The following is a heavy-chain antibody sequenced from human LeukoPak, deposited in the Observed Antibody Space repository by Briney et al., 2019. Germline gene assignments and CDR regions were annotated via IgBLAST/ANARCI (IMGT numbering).Heavy chain of an antibody. CDR3: ARLRNSGYDFSFDY. Sequence: GGSLRLSCAASGFTFSSYGMSWVRQAPGKGLEWVSAISGSGGSTYYADSVKGRFTISRDNSKNTLYLQMNSLRAEDTAVYYCARLRNSGYDFSFDYWGQGTLVTVSS. V-gene: IGHV3-23*01. J-gene: IGHJ4*02. D-gene: IGHD5-12*01. CDR1: GFTFSSYG. CDR2: ISGSGGST.